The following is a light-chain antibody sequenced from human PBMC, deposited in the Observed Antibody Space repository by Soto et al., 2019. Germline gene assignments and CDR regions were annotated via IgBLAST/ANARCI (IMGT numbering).Light chain of an antibody. CDR1: QTISSW. CDR2: KAS. V-gene: IGKV1-5*03. CDR3: QHYNSYSEE. Sequence: IQMTQCPSTLSGSVGDRVAMSWRASQTISSWLAWYQQKPGKAPKLLIYKASTLKSGVPSRFSGSGSGTEIPLTISSLQPDDFATYYCQHYNSYSEEFGQGTKVDIK. J-gene: IGKJ1*01.